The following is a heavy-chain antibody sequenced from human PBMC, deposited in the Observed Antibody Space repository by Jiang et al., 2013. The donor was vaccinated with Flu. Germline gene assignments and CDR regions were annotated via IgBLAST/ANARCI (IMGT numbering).Heavy chain of an antibody. V-gene: IGHV4-59*01. D-gene: IGHD6-19*01. CDR2: FYYAGNT. J-gene: IGHJ4*02. Sequence: GSGLVKPSETLSLTCTVSGASISSYYWSWIRQPPGRGLEWIGYFYYAGNTNYSPSLKSRVTISIDTSKKQLSLKLTSVTAADTAVYYCARGKAGAFDYWGQGTLVTVSS. CDR3: ARGKAGAFDY. CDR1: GASISSYY.